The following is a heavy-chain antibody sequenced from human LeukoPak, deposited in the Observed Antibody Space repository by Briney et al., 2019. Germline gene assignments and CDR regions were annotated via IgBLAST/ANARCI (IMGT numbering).Heavy chain of an antibody. CDR3: ARDSGSSWFFDY. V-gene: IGHV1-3*01. J-gene: IGHJ4*02. CDR1: GYTFTSYA. CDR2: INAGSGNT. D-gene: IGHD6-13*01. Sequence: GASVKVSCKASGYTFTSYAMHWVRQAPGQRLEWMGWINAGSGNTKYSQKFQGRVTITRDTSASTAYMELSSLRSEDTAVYYCARDSGSSWFFDYWGQGTLVTVSS.